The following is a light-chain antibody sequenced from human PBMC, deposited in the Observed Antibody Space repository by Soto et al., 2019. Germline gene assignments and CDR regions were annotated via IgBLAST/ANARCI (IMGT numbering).Light chain of an antibody. CDR1: QSIGRT. J-gene: IGKJ2*01. CDR2: GAS. Sequence: EAVMTQSPATLSVSPGERATLSCSASQSIGRTLAWYQQKPGQPPRLLIYGASTRAKGIPGRFSGSVSGTEFTLTISSLQSEDFAVYCCQQYNSWHPAAFGQGTQLEI. CDR3: QQYNSWHPAA. V-gene: IGKV3-15*01.